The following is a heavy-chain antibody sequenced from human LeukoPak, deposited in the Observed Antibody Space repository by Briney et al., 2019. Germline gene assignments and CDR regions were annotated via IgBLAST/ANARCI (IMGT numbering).Heavy chain of an antibody. CDR2: INHSGST. CDR1: GDSISSSRSY. V-gene: IGHV4-39*07. CDR3: ARRPIGIYWFDP. Sequence: SETLSLTCTVSGDSISSSRSYWGWIRQPPGKGLVWIGEINHSGSTNYNPSLKSRATISVDTSKNQFSLKLSSVTAADTAVYYCARRPIGIYWFDPWGQGTLVTVSS. D-gene: IGHD3-22*01. J-gene: IGHJ5*02.